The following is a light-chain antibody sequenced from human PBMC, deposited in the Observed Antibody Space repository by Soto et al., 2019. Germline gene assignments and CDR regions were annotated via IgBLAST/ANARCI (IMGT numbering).Light chain of an antibody. CDR3: QQCNSTPAT. V-gene: IGKV1-39*01. CDR2: SAS. CDR1: QSISTY. Sequence: DIQMTQSPSTLSASVVDRVTITGLASQSISTYLNWYQQKPGKAPKLLIYSASSLQSGGPSRFSGSGSGTDFTLTISSLQPEDSATYYCQQCNSTPATFGQGTKVDI. J-gene: IGKJ1*01.